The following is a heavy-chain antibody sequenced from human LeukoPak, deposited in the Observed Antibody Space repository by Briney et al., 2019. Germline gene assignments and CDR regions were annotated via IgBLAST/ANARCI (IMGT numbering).Heavy chain of an antibody. J-gene: IGHJ4*02. CDR1: GFTFDDYA. D-gene: IGHD3-10*01. CDR2: ISWNSGSI. CDR3: ARRGITMVRGVIITANYFDY. V-gene: IGHV3-9*01. Sequence: GGSLRLSCATSGFTFDDYAMHWVRQAPGKGLEWVSGISWNSGSIGYEDSVKGRFTISRDNAKDSLYLQINSLRPEDTALYYCARRGITMVRGVIITANYFDYWGQGTLVTVSS.